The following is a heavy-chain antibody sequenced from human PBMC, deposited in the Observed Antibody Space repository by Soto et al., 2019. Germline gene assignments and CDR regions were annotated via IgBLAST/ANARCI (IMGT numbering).Heavy chain of an antibody. J-gene: IGHJ4*02. V-gene: IGHV3-74*03. D-gene: IGHD3-16*01. CDR2: LSSDGFGA. CDR1: GFSLSPYW. Sequence: GGSLRLACAASGFSLSPYWMHWVRQVPGRGLEWVARLSSDGFGAAYADSVKGRFFISRDIARNTLSLQMNSLRADDTAVYYCARDLGGPDYWGRGTSVTVSS. CDR3: ARDLGGPDY.